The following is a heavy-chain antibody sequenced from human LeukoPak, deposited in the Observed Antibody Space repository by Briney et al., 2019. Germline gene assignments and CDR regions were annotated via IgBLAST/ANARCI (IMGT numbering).Heavy chain of an antibody. CDR2: INHSGST. D-gene: IGHD2-2*01. V-gene: IGHV4-38-2*02. J-gene: IGHJ4*02. Sequence: SETLSLTCTVSGYSISSGYYWSWIRQPPGKGLEWIGEINHSGSTNYNPSLKSRVTISVDTSKNQFSLKLSSVTAADTAVYYCARHRGMRRIVVVPAATGGGFDYWGQGTLVTVSS. CDR1: GYSISSGYY. CDR3: ARHRGMRRIVVVPAATGGGFDY.